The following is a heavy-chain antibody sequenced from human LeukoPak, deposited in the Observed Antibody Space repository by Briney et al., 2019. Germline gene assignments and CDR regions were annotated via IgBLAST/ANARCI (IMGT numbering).Heavy chain of an antibody. J-gene: IGHJ4*02. CDR2: IKSKTDGGTT. Sequence: GGSLRLSCAASGFTFNNAWMSWVRQAPGKGLEWVGRIKSKTDGGTTEYAAPVKGRFTISRDDSKNTLYLQMNSLRAEDTAVYYCVRGARGMYYFDYWGQETLVTVSS. D-gene: IGHD3-16*01. CDR3: VRGARGMYYFDY. CDR1: GFTFNNAW. V-gene: IGHV3-15*05.